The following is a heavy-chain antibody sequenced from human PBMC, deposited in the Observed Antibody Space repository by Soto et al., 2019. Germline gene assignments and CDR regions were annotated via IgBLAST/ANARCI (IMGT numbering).Heavy chain of an antibody. J-gene: IGHJ4*02. CDR2: IGASGGST. D-gene: IGHD6-13*01. CDR1: GFTFSSYG. CDR3: AKLVAAAGSDY. Sequence: EVQLLESGGGLVQPGGSLRLSCAASGFTFSSYGMSWVRQAPGKGLEWVSSIGASGGSTYYADSVKGRFTISRDNSKNTVYPQMNSLRAEDTAVYYCAKLVAAAGSDYWGQGTLVTVSS. V-gene: IGHV3-23*01.